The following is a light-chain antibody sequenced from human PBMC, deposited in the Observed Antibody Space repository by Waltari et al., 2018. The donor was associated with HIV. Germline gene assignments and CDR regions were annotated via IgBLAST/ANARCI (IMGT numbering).Light chain of an antibody. V-gene: IGLV2-14*01. Sequence: QSALTQPPSASGSPGQSVTISCTGTSSDIGGYTYVSWYQQYPGKAPKLLIYEVSNRPSGISNRFSGSKSGNTASLTISGLQAEDEADYYCCSYASSTTLDVFGGGTKLTVL. CDR2: EVS. CDR1: SSDIGGYTY. CDR3: CSYASSTTLDV. J-gene: IGLJ2*01.